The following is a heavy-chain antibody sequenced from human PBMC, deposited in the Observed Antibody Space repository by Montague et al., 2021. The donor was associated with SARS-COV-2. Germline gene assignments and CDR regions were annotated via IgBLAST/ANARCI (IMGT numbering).Heavy chain of an antibody. J-gene: IGHJ4*02. Sequence: SETLFLTCTVSGGSISSSSYYWGWIRQPPGKGLEWIGSIYYSGSTYYNPSLKSRVTISVDTSKNQFSPKLSSVTAADTAVYYCASTPIVVVVAADYYFDYWGQGTLVTVSS. CDR3: ASTPIVVVVAADYYFDY. D-gene: IGHD2-15*01. CDR2: IYYSGST. V-gene: IGHV4-39*01. CDR1: GGSISSSSYY.